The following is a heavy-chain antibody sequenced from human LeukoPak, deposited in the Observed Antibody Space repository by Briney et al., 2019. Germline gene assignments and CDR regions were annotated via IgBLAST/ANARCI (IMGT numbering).Heavy chain of an antibody. D-gene: IGHD3-10*02. CDR3: ARAGRKSRGVDLVRKKETGYYYYMDV. CDR1: GFTFSDYY. Sequence: SGGSLRLSCAASGFTFSDYYMSWIRQAPGKGLEWVSYISSSGSTIYYADSVKGRFTISRDNAKNSLYLQMNSLRAEDTAVYYCARAGRKSRGVDLVRKKETGYYYYMDVWGKGTTVTVSS. CDR2: ISSSGSTI. J-gene: IGHJ6*03. V-gene: IGHV3-11*04.